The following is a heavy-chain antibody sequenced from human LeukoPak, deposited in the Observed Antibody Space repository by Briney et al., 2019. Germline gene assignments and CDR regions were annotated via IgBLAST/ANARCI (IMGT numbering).Heavy chain of an antibody. D-gene: IGHD3-10*01. Sequence: ASVKVSCKASGYTFTGYSMHWVRQAPGLGLEWMGWINPNSGGTKYAQKFQGRVTMTRDTSISTAYMELSRLRSDDTAVYYCARDKGYGSGSLYAMDVWGQGTTVTVS. J-gene: IGHJ6*02. CDR3: ARDKGYGSGSLYAMDV. CDR2: INPNSGGT. V-gene: IGHV1-2*02. CDR1: GYTFTGYS.